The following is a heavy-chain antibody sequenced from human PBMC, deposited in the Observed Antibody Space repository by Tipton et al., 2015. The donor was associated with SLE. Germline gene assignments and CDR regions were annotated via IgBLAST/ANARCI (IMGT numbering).Heavy chain of an antibody. V-gene: IGHV4-61*02. CDR2: IYTSGST. J-gene: IGHJ6*04. CDR3: AREIFFFPSV. CDR1: GSSISSGSYY. Sequence: TLSLTCTVSGSSISSGSYYWSWIRQPAGKGLEWIGRIYTSGSTNYNPSLKSRVTISVDTSKNQFSLKLSSVTAADTAVYYCAREIFFFPSVWGKGTTVTVSS.